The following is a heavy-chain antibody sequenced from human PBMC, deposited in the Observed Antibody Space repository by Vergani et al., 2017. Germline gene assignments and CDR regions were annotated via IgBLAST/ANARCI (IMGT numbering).Heavy chain of an antibody. CDR2: ISPKTGDT. J-gene: IGHJ5*01. V-gene: IGHV1-2*02. CDR3: AHSWNFGRRDWFDS. D-gene: IGHD1-26*01. Sequence: QVQLLQSGPVMKKPGGSMKVSCQASESTFSDYNIHWGRQAPGQGLQWMGWISPKTGDTHYLQRFQDRVTMTRDASTKTVYLKMTRLTSDDTAIYYCAHSWNFGRRDWFDSWGPGTLVTVSS. CDR1: ESTFSDYN.